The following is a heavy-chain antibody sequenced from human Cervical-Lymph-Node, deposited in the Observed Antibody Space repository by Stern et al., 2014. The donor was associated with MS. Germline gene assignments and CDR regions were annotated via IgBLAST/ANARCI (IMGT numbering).Heavy chain of an antibody. CDR2: IYYSGTP. CDR1: GGSISSDNYY. D-gene: IGHD3-22*01. V-gene: IGHV4-31*03. Sequence: DQLVESGPGLVKPSQTLSLTCTVSGGSISSDNYYWTWIRQHPGKGLEWIGHIYYSGTPYYNPSLKRRVSITVDTSQNLFSLRLSSLTAADTAVYYCARDHFTTSLDVWGHGTTVTVS. J-gene: IGHJ6*02. CDR3: ARDHFTTSLDV.